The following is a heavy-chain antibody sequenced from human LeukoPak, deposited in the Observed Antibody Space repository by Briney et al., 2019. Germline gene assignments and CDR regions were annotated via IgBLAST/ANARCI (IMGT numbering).Heavy chain of an antibody. CDR1: VCTFNRDW. D-gene: IGHD3-16*01. J-gene: IGHJ5*01. Sequence: PGGSLRLSCAPSVCTFNRDWIHWLRQAPAKGLVCVSYINGDGRSTNYADSVRGQFTISRDNAKKTLYLQWNSLKDEDTAVYYCVRGLDSWGLGTLVTVSS. CDR2: INGDGRST. V-gene: IGHV3-74*01. CDR3: VRGLDS.